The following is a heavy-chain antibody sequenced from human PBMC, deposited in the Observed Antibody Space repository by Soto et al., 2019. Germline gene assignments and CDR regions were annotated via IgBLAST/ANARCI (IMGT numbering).Heavy chain of an antibody. CDR2: TYHSGTT. CDR1: SFSISSGYY. J-gene: IGHJ4*02. Sequence: PSETLSLTCAVSSFSISSGYYWGWVRQPPGKGLGWIGSTYHSGTTNYSPSLKSRVTISIDTSKNQSYLTFRSVTAADAAVYYCASCVSTACGPPWGLHFFDLWGQGSLVTVSS. V-gene: IGHV4-38-2*01. D-gene: IGHD4-4*01. CDR3: ASCVSTACGPPWGLHFFDL.